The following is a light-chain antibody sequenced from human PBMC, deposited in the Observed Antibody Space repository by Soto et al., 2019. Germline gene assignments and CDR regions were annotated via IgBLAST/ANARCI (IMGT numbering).Light chain of an antibody. Sequence: DIQMTQSPSSLSASVGDTVTITCRASQGIRNYLAWYQVKPGKGPNLLIYGASTLQSRVPTRFRGRGSGTDFTLTITGLQPEDVATYYCQKYDSGSRTFGQGTKVEVK. J-gene: IGKJ1*01. CDR3: QKYDSGSRT. CDR1: QGIRNY. V-gene: IGKV1-27*01. CDR2: GAS.